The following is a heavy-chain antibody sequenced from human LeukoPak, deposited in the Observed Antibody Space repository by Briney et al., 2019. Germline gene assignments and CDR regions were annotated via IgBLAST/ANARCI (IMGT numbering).Heavy chain of an antibody. V-gene: IGHV4-39*01. CDR1: GGSISSSSYY. D-gene: IGHD2-2*01. CDR2: IYYSGST. CDR3: ASTITDIVVVPAASLGYYYGLDV. Sequence: SETLSLTCTVSGGSISSSSYYWGWIRQPPGKGLEWIWSIYYSGSTYYNPSLKSRVTISVDTSKNQFSLKLSSVTAADTAVYYCASTITDIVVVPAASLGYYYGLDVWGQGTTVTVSS. J-gene: IGHJ6*02.